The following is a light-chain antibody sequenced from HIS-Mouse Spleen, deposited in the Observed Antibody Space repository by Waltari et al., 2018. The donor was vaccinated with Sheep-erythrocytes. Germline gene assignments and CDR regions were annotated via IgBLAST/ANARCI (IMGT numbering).Light chain of an antibody. CDR3: QQANSFPIT. CDR1: QSLLHSNGYNY. Sequence: DIVMTQSPLSLPVTPGEPASISCRSSQSLLHSNGYNYLDWYLQKPGQSPQLLIYLGSNRASGVPSRFSGSGSGTDFTLTISSLQPEDFATYYGQQANSFPITFGQGTRLEIK. J-gene: IGKJ5*01. V-gene: IGKV2-28*01. CDR2: LGS.